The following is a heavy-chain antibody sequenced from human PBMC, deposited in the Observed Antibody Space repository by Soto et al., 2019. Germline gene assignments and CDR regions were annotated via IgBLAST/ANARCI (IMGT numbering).Heavy chain of an antibody. CDR1: GFTFSSYS. Sequence: GGSLRLSCAASGFTFSSYSMNWVRQAPGKGLEWVSYISSSSSTIYYADSVKGRFTISRDNAKNSLYLQMNSLRDEDTAVYYCARENYGDYLNWIDPSGQGTLVTVST. D-gene: IGHD4-17*01. J-gene: IGHJ5*02. CDR2: ISSSSSTI. V-gene: IGHV3-48*02. CDR3: ARENYGDYLNWIDP.